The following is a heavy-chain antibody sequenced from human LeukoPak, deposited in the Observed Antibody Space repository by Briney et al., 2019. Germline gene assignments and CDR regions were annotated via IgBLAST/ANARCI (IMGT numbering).Heavy chain of an antibody. J-gene: IGHJ4*02. CDR1: GYTFTGYY. D-gene: IGHD2-15*01. CDR3: ARVDCSGGSCYPYYFDY. Sequence: GASVKVSCKASGYTFTGYYMHWVRQAPGQGLEWMGWINPNSGGTNYAQRFQGRVTMTRDTSISTAYMELSRLRSDDTAVYYCARVDCSGGSCYPYYFDYWGQGTLVTVSS. CDR2: INPNSGGT. V-gene: IGHV1-2*02.